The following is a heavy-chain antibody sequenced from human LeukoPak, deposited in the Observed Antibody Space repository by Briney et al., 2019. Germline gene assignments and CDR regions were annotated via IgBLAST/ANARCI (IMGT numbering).Heavy chain of an antibody. Sequence: GGSLRLSCAASGFTFSSYSMNWVRQAPGKGLEWVSSISSSSSYIYYADSVKGRFTISRDNAKNSLYLQMNSLRAEGTAVYYCARDGKPSKYYFDYWGQGTLDTVSS. J-gene: IGHJ4*02. CDR1: GFTFSSYS. D-gene: IGHD1-26*01. CDR2: ISSSSSYI. V-gene: IGHV3-21*01. CDR3: ARDGKPSKYYFDY.